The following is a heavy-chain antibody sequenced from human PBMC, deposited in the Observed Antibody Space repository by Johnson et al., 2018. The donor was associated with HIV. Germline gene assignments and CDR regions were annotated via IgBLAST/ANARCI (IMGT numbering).Heavy chain of an antibody. J-gene: IGHJ3*02. CDR2: IYTGDST. D-gene: IGHD6-13*01. CDR1: GFTVSASS. CDR3: ARDYGRGSRSGNWQQLATDAFDI. V-gene: IGHV3-66*02. Sequence: MLLVESGGGVVQPGRSLRLSCAASGFTVSASSMIWVRQAPGEGLKWVSLIYTGDSTSYADSVKGRLTISTDTSKNTLYLQMNSLRAEDTAVYYCARDYGRGSRSGNWQQLATDAFDIWGQGTMVTVSS.